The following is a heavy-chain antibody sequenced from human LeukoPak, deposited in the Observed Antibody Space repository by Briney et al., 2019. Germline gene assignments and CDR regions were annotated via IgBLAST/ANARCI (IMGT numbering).Heavy chain of an antibody. CDR3: ATVVGGSSTWYFDY. D-gene: IGHD1-26*01. J-gene: IGHJ4*02. CDR2: FDPEDGET. Sequence: ASVKVSCKVSGYTLTELSMRWVRQAPGKGLEWMGGFDPEDGETIYAQKFQGRVTMTEDTSTDTAYMELSSLRSEDTAMYYCATVVGGSSTWYFDYWGQGTLVTVSS. CDR1: GYTLTELS. V-gene: IGHV1-24*01.